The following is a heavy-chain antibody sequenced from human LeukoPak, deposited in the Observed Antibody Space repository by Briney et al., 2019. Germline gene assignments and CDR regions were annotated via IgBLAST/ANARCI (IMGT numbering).Heavy chain of an antibody. Sequence: PSETLSLTCTVSGGSISSYYWSWIRQPPGKGLEWIGYIYYSGNTNYNPSLRSRVTISLDTSKNQFSLKLNSVTAADTAVYYCARGSRGDGAAFDIWGQGTMVTVSS. J-gene: IGHJ3*02. CDR3: ARGSRGDGAAFDI. CDR1: GGSISSYY. V-gene: IGHV4-59*01. D-gene: IGHD7-27*01. CDR2: IYYSGNT.